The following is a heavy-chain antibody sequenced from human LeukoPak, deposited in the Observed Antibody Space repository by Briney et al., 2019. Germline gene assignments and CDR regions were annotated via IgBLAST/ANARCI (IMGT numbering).Heavy chain of an antibody. CDR3: ARGVFAGDLLTGYWYFDL. CDR2: IWYDGSNK. V-gene: IGHV3-33*01. D-gene: IGHD1-20*01. Sequence: GGSLRLSCAASGFTFSSYGFHWVRQAPGRGLEWVALIWYDGSNKNYVDSVRGRFTISRDNSKNTVYLQMNSLRAEDTAVYYCARGVFAGDLLTGYWYFDLWSRGTLVTVSS. J-gene: IGHJ2*01. CDR1: GFTFSSYG.